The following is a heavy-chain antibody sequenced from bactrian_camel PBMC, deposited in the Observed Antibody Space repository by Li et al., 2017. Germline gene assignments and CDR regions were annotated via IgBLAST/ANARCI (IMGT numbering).Heavy chain of an antibody. CDR1: GYTDSTYC. CDR3: AAESVDGNGFNHGGYRY. V-gene: IGHV3S26*01. Sequence: QLVESGGGSVKAGGSLTLTCVASGYTDSTYCMGWLRQAPGKEREGVTIIDSDGRISYADSVKGRFTISQDSAKNTLYLQMNSLKPEDTAMYYCAAESVDGNGFNHGGYRYWGQGTQVTVS. CDR2: IDSDGRI. D-gene: IGHD6*01. J-gene: IGHJ4*01.